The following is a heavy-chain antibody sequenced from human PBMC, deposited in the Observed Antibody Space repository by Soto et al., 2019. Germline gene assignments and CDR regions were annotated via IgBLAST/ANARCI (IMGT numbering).Heavy chain of an antibody. CDR3: VKPKDIVVVVAAKGDAFDI. D-gene: IGHD2-15*01. CDR1: GFTFSSYA. V-gene: IGHV3-64D*08. Sequence: GGSLRLSCSASGFTFSSYAMHWVRQAPGKGLEYVSAISSNGGSTYYADSVKGRFTISRDNSKNTLYLQMSSLRAEDTAVYYCVKPKDIVVVVAAKGDAFDIWGQGTMVTVSS. CDR2: ISSNGGST. J-gene: IGHJ3*02.